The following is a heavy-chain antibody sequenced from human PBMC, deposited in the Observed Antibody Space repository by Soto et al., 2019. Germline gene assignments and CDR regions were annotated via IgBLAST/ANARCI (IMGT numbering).Heavy chain of an antibody. CDR2: IFSNDAK. D-gene: IGHD2-2*01. J-gene: IGHJ5*02. V-gene: IGHV2-26*01. Sequence: ETLSLTCTVSGGSISSGDYYWSWIRQPPGKALEWLAHIFSNDAKYYSASLRSRVTISKDTSKSQVVLTMTNMDPVDTATYYCARTLFCSATSCADYFDPWGQGTLVTVSS. CDR1: GGSISSGDYY. CDR3: ARTLFCSATSCADYFDP.